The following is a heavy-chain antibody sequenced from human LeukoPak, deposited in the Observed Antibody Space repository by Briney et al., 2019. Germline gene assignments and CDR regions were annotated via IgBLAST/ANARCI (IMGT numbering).Heavy chain of an antibody. D-gene: IGHD3-3*01. CDR1: GYTFTSYG. Sequence: GASVKVSCKASGYTFTSYGISWVRQAPGQGLEWMGWISAYNGNTNYAQKLQGRVTMTTGTSTSTAYMELRSLRSDDTAVYYCTSGDFWSGYYTHKFDYWGQGTLVTVSS. V-gene: IGHV1-18*01. J-gene: IGHJ4*02. CDR3: TSGDFWSGYYTHKFDY. CDR2: ISAYNGNT.